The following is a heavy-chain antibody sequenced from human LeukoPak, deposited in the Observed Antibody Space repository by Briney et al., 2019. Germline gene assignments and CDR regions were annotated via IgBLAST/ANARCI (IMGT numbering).Heavy chain of an antibody. CDR1: GFTFSSYG. J-gene: IGHJ4*02. V-gene: IGHV3-30*02. CDR3: ATSDSNAYYYFDY. CDR2: IRYDGSNK. D-gene: IGHD3-22*01. Sequence: GGSLRLSCAASGFTFSSYGMHWVRQAPGKGLEWVAFIRYDGSNKYYADSVKGRFTISRDNAKNSLYLQMNSLRAEDTAVYYCATSDSNAYYYFDYWGQGTLVTVSA.